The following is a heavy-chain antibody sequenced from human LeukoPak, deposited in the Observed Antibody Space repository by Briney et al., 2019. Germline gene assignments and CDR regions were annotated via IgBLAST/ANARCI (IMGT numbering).Heavy chain of an antibody. CDR2: IYPGDSDT. Sequence: GESLKISCKASGYSFTTYWIGWVRQMPGKGLEWMGIIYPGDSDTRYSPSFQGQVTMSVDKSINTAYLQWSSLKASDTAMYYCARPHDYGGNELDSWGQGTLVTVSS. D-gene: IGHD4-23*01. CDR3: ARPHDYGGNELDS. J-gene: IGHJ4*02. V-gene: IGHV5-51*01. CDR1: GYSFTTYW.